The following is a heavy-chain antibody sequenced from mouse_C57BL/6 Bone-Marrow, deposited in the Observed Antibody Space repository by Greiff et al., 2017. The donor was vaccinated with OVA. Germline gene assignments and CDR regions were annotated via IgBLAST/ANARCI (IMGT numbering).Heavy chain of an antibody. J-gene: IGHJ4*01. V-gene: IGHV1-5*01. Sequence: VQLKQSGTVLARPGASVKMSCKTSGYTFTSYWMHWVKQRPGQGLDWIGAIYPGNIDTSYNQKFKGKAKLTAVTSASTAYMELSSLTSEDSAVYYCTRGGNYLYYYAMDYWGQGNAVTVSS. CDR3: TRGGNYLYYYAMDY. CDR1: GYTFTSYW. CDR2: IYPGNIDT. D-gene: IGHD2-1*01.